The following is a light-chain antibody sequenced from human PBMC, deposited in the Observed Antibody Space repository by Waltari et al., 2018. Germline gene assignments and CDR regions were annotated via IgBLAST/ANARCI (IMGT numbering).Light chain of an antibody. V-gene: IGLV1-51*01. CDR1: SSNIGDNY. CDR2: DNN. Sequence: SVLTQPPSVSAAPGQDVTIFCPGSSSNIGDNYFSWYQQVPVTAPKLLIFDNNERPSGIPDRFSGSKSGTSATLDITGLQTGDEAHYYCATWDSSLSGGVFGGGTKVTVL. CDR3: ATWDSSLSGGV. J-gene: IGLJ2*01.